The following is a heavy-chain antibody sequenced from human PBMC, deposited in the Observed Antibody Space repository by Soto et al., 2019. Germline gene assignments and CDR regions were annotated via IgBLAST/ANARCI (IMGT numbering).Heavy chain of an antibody. CDR1: GFSLSTSGVG. CDR2: IYWDDDK. D-gene: IGHD5-18*01. CDR3: ARASLTMEQLWLLPRFDY. Sequence: QITLKESGPTLVKPTQTLTLTCTFSGFSLSTSGVGVGWIRQPPGKALEWLALIYWDDDKRYSPSLKSRLTITKNTSKNQVVLTMTNMDPVDTATYYCARASLTMEQLWLLPRFDYWGQGTLVTVSS. J-gene: IGHJ4*02. V-gene: IGHV2-5*02.